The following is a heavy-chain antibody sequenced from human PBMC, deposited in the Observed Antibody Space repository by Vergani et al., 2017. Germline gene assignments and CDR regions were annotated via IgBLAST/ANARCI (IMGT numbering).Heavy chain of an antibody. CDR2: IWYDGSNK. CDR3: AKGGRFGEYYFDY. V-gene: IGHV3-33*06. CDR1: GFTFSSYG. J-gene: IGHJ4*02. Sequence: QVQLVESGGGVVQPGRSLRLSCAASGFTFSSYGMHWVRQAPGKGLEWVAVIWYDGSNKYYADSVKGRFTISRDNSKNTLYLQMNSLRAVDTAVYYCAKGGRFGEYYFDYWGQGTLVTVSS. D-gene: IGHD3-10*01.